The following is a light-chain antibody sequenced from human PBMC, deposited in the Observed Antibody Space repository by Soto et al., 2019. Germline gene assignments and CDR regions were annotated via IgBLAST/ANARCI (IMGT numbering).Light chain of an antibody. V-gene: IGKV3-11*01. CDR2: DAS. CDR1: QSVSSY. Sequence: EIVLTQSPATLSLSPGERATLSCRASQSVSSYLAWYQQKPGQAPRLLIYDASNRATGIPARFSGSGSGTDFTLTISGLEPEDFAVYYCQPRSNWPLTFGGGTMVEIK. CDR3: QPRSNWPLT. J-gene: IGKJ4*01.